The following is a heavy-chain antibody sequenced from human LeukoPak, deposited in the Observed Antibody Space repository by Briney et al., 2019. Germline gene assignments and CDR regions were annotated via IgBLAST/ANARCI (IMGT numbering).Heavy chain of an antibody. V-gene: IGHV4-4*07. J-gene: IGHJ3*02. CDR3: ARVSDDYGDYAGSAFDI. CDR1: GGSISSYY. D-gene: IGHD4-17*01. CDR2: IYTSGST. Sequence: PSETLSLTCTVSGGSISSYYWSWIRQPAGKGLEWIGRIYTSGSTNYNPSLKSRVTMSVDTSKNQFSLKLSSVTAADTAVYYCARVSDDYGDYAGSAFDIWGQGTVVTVSS.